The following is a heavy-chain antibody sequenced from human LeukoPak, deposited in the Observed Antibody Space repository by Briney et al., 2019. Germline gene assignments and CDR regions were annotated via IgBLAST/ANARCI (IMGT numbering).Heavy chain of an antibody. D-gene: IGHD3-22*01. CDR2: IFYNGNT. CDR1: GGSISIGGYY. Sequence: SETLSPTCTVSGGSISIGGYYWSWIRQHPGKGLEWIGYIFYNGNTYYNPSLKSRLTISGDTSENQFSLKLSSVTAADTAVYYCVRNFDSYNAFDIWGQGTMVTVSS. V-gene: IGHV4-31*03. J-gene: IGHJ3*02. CDR3: VRNFDSYNAFDI.